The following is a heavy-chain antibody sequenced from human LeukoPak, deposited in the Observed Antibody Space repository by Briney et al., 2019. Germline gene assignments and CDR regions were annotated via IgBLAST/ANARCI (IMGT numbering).Heavy chain of an antibody. V-gene: IGHV4-4*07. Sequence: SQTLSLTCTVSGGSISGFYWSWIRHRAGKGMEWSGRIYTSVGTNYNPSLKSRVTISVDKSKTQFSLKLSSVTAADTAVYYCARDPGSSYFDYWGQGTLVTVSS. J-gene: IGHJ4*02. CDR3: ARDPGSSYFDY. CDR2: IYTSVGT. D-gene: IGHD1-26*01. CDR1: GGSISGFY.